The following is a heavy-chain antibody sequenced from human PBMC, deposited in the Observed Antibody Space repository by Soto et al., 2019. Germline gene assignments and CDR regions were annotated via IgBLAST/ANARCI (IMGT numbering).Heavy chain of an antibody. CDR2: IYGSGNT. V-gene: IGHV4-59*01. Sequence: PSETPSLPRAFSGGSLSRYYWGVSRQPPGKGLEWIGYIYGSGNTNYNPSLNSRVIISIDTSQNQLSLKLTSVTAADTAVYYCARPHGGPYAFDIWGRGTMVTVSS. D-gene: IGHD3-10*01. J-gene: IGHJ3*02. CDR1: GGSLSRYY. CDR3: ARPHGGPYAFDI.